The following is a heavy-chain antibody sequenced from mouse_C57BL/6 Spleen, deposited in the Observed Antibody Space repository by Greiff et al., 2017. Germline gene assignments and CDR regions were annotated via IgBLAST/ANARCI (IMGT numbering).Heavy chain of an antibody. CDR3: ARYDYYEGFDY. CDR2: IDPSDSYT. Sequence: QVQLKQPGAELVMPGASVKLSCKASGYTFTSYWMHWVKQRPGKGLEWIGEIDPSDSYTNYNQKFKGKSTLTVDKSSSTAYMQLSSLTSADSAVDYCARYDYYEGFDYWGHGTTLTVSS. D-gene: IGHD2-4*01. J-gene: IGHJ2*01. CDR1: GYTFTSYW. V-gene: IGHV1-69*01.